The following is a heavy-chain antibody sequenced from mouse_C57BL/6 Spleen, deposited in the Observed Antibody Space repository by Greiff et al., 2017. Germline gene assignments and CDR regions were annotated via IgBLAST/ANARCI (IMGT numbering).Heavy chain of an antibody. V-gene: IGHV1-61*01. J-gene: IGHJ4*01. Sequence: QVQLQQPGAELVRPGSSVKLSCKASGYTFTSYWMDWVKQRPGQGLEWIGNIYPSDSETHYNQKFKDKATLTVDKSSSTAYMQLSSLTSEDSAVYYCASENSNYAMDYWGQGTSVTVSS. CDR1: GYTFTSYW. CDR2: IYPSDSET. D-gene: IGHD2-5*01. CDR3: ASENSNYAMDY.